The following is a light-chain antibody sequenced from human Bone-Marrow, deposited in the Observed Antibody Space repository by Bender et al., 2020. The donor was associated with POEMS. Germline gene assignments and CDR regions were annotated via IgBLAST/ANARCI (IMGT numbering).Light chain of an antibody. CDR3: AAWDDSLSAWV. Sequence: QSVVTQPPSASGTPGQRVTISCSGSGSNIEKNDVYWYQHLPGTAPKVLIYRNNQRPSGVPDRISGSKSGTSASLAISGLRSEDEADYYCAAWDDSLSAWVFGGGTKLTVL. V-gene: IGLV1-47*01. CDR1: GSNIEKND. J-gene: IGLJ3*02. CDR2: RNN.